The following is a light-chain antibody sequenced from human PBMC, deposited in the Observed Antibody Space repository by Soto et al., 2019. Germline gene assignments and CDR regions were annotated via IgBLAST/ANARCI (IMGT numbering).Light chain of an antibody. Sequence: AIQLTQSPSSLSASVGDRVTITCRASQGISSALAWYQQKPGKAPKLLIDDASSLQSGVPSRFSGSGSGTEFTLTINSLQSEDFAVYYCQQYNNWPPTWTFGQGTKVDIK. CDR1: QGISSA. J-gene: IGKJ1*01. CDR2: DAS. CDR3: QQYNNWPPTWT. V-gene: IGKV1D-13*01.